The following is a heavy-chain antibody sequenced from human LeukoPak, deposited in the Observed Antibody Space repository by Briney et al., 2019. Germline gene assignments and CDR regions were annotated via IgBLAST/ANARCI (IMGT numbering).Heavy chain of an antibody. J-gene: IGHJ3*02. D-gene: IGHD3-3*02. Sequence: PGGSLRLSCAASGFTFSNYAMTWVRQAPGKGLEWVSGISGSGGSTYYADSVKGRFTISRDNSKNTLYLQMNSLRAEDTAVYYCAKSIFGVVTRSAFGIWGQGTMVTVSS. V-gene: IGHV3-23*01. CDR1: GFTFSNYA. CDR3: AKSIFGVVTRSAFGI. CDR2: ISGSGGST.